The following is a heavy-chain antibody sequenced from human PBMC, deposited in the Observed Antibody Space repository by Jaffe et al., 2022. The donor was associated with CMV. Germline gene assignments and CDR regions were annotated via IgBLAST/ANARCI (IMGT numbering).Heavy chain of an antibody. CDR1: GFTFSSYW. CDR2: IKQDGSEK. V-gene: IGHV3-7*01. J-gene: IGHJ6*02. Sequence: EVQLVESGGGLVQPGGSLRLSCAASGFTFSSYWMSWVRQAPGKGLEWVANIKQDGSEKYYVDSVKGRFTISRDNAKNSLYLQMNSLRAEDTAVYYCARDGNYYDSSGYYPYYYYYGMDVWGQGTTVTVSS. D-gene: IGHD3-22*01. CDR3: ARDGNYYDSSGYYPYYYYYGMDV.